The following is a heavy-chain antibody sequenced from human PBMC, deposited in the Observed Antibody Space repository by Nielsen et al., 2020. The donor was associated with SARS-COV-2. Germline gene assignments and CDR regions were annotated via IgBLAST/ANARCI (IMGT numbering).Heavy chain of an antibody. CDR1: GFTFSSYA. V-gene: IGHV3-49*04. CDR2: IRSKAYGGTT. Sequence: GGSLRLSCAASGFTFSSYAMHWVRQAPGKGLEWVGFIRSKAYGGTTEYAASVKGRFTISRDDSKSIAYLQMNSLKTEDTAVYYCTRDVSSGWGGYWGQGTLVTVSS. D-gene: IGHD6-19*01. J-gene: IGHJ4*02. CDR3: TRDVSSGWGGY.